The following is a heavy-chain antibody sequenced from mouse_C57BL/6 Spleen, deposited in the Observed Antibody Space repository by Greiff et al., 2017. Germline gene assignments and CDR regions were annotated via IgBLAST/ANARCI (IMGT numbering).Heavy chain of an antibody. V-gene: IGHV5-17*01. Sequence: EVKLMESGGGLVKPGGSLKLSCAASGFTFSDYGMHWVRQAPEKGLEWVAYISSGSSTIYYADTVKGRFTISRDNAKNTLFLRMTSLKSEDTAMYYCAREDSNLWYCDVWGTGTTVTVSS. CDR3: AREDSNLWYCDV. D-gene: IGHD2-5*01. CDR2: ISSGSSTI. J-gene: IGHJ1*03. CDR1: GFTFSDYG.